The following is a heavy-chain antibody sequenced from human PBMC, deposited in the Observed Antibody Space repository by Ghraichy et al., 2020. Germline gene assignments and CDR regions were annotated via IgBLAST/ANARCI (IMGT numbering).Heavy chain of an antibody. Sequence: SQTLSLTCTVSGGSISSSSYYWGWIRQPPGKGLEWIGSIYYSGSTYYNPSLKSRVTISVDTSKNQFSLKLSSVTAADTAVYYCARRIYDFWSGYSLWGQGTLVTVSS. D-gene: IGHD3-3*01. CDR2: IYYSGST. V-gene: IGHV4-39*01. CDR3: ARRIYDFWSGYSL. CDR1: GGSISSSSYY. J-gene: IGHJ4*02.